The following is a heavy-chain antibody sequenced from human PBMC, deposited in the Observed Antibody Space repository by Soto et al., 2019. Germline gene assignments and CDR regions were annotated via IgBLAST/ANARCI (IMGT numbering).Heavy chain of an antibody. V-gene: IGHV4-59*01. J-gene: IGHJ1*01. Sequence: PSETLSLTCTVSGGSISGYYWSWIRQPPGKGLEWIGYIYYSGSTNYNPSLKSRVTISVDTSKNQFSLKLSSVTAADTAVYYCARGTSYYYGSGSYPDAEYFQHWGQGTLVTVSS. D-gene: IGHD3-10*01. CDR2: IYYSGST. CDR1: GGSISGYY. CDR3: ARGTSYYYGSGSYPDAEYFQH.